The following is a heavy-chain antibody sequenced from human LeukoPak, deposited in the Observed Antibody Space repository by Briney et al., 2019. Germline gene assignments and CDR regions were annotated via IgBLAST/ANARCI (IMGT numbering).Heavy chain of an antibody. D-gene: IGHD2-2*01. V-gene: IGHV3-11*04. Sequence: GGSLRPSCAASGFTFSDYYMSWIRQAPGKGLEWVSYISSSGSTIYYADSVKGRFTISRDNAKNSLYLQMNSLRAEDTAVYYCARDFGYCSSTSCSMGYFDYWGQGTLVTVSS. CDR1: GFTFSDYY. CDR3: ARDFGYCSSTSCSMGYFDY. CDR2: ISSSGSTI. J-gene: IGHJ4*02.